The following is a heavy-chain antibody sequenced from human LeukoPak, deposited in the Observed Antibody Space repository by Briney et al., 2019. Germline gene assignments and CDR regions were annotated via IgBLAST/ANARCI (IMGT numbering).Heavy chain of an antibody. Sequence: GRSLRLSCAASGFTFSSYAMHWVRQAPGKGLEWVAVISYDGSNKYYADSVKGRFSISRDNSKNTLYLQMNSLRAEDTAVYYCARTLLWLRLGGTDYWGQGTLVTVSS. CDR2: ISYDGSNK. CDR3: ARTLLWLRLGGTDY. D-gene: IGHD5-18*01. J-gene: IGHJ4*02. CDR1: GFTFSSYA. V-gene: IGHV3-30-3*01.